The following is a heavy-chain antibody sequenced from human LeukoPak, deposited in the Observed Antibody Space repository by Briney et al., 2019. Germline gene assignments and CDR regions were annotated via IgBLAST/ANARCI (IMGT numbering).Heavy chain of an antibody. Sequence: ASVKVSCKASGYTFTDYYMHWVRQAPGQGLEWMGWINPNSGGTNYAQKFQGRVTMTRDTSISTAYMELSSLRSEDTAVYYCATARLLWFGDKSNWFDPWGQGTLVTVSS. J-gene: IGHJ5*02. V-gene: IGHV1-2*02. CDR1: GYTFTDYY. D-gene: IGHD3-10*01. CDR3: ATARLLWFGDKSNWFDP. CDR2: INPNSGGT.